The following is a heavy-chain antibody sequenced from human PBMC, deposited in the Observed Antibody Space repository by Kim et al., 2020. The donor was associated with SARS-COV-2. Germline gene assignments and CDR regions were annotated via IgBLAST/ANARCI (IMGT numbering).Heavy chain of an antibody. CDR1: GGSFSGYY. V-gene: IGHV4-34*01. Sequence: SETLSLTCAVYGGSFSGYYWSWIRQPPGKGLEWIGEINHSGSTNYNPSLKSRVTISVDTSKNQFSLKLSSVTAADTAVYYCARFDGSGSFQIQGFDYWG. J-gene: IGHJ4*01. CDR2: INHSGST. CDR3: ARFDGSGSFQIQGFDY. D-gene: IGHD3-10*01.